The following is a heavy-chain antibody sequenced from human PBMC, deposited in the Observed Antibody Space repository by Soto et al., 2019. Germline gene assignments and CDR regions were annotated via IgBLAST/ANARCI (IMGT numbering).Heavy chain of an antibody. Sequence: GGSLRLSCAASGFTFTSYAISWVRQAPGKGLVWVSGISGSGGNTCYADSVRGRFTISRDNSKNTVYLQMNSLTDEDTAVYYCAKEGDYVDYFDYWGQGTLVTGSS. V-gene: IGHV3-23*01. CDR2: ISGSGGNT. J-gene: IGHJ4*02. CDR3: AKEGDYVDYFDY. D-gene: IGHD4-17*01. CDR1: GFTFTSYA.